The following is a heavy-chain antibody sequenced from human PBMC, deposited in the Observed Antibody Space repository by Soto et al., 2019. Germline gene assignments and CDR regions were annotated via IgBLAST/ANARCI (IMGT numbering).Heavy chain of an antibody. CDR3: ARGRTFWSGNPNNWFDP. D-gene: IGHD3-3*01. V-gene: IGHV4-59*01. CDR2: IYYSGST. CDR1: GGSISSYY. Sequence: QVQLQESGPGLVKPSETLSLTCTVSGGSISSYYWSWIRQPPGKGLEWIGYIYYSGSTNYNPSLKSRVNISVDTSKNQFSLKLSSVTAADTAVYYCARGRTFWSGNPNNWFDPWGQGTLVTVSS. J-gene: IGHJ5*02.